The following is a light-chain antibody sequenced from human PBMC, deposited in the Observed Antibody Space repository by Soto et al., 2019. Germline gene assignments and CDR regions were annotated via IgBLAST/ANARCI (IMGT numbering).Light chain of an antibody. CDR1: QIISSR. V-gene: IGKV1-5*01. CDR3: QQYNSYSLT. CDR2: DAY. J-gene: IGKJ4*01. Sequence: DIQMTQSPSILSASVGDRVTITCRASQIISSRLAWYQQKPGKAPKLLIYDAYNLENGVPSRFSGSGSGTEFTLTISSLQPDDFATYYCQQYNSYSLTFGGGTKVEIK.